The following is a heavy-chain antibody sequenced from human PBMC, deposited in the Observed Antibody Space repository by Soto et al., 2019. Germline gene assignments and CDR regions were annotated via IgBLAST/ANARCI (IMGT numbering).Heavy chain of an antibody. V-gene: IGHV6-1*01. CDR1: GDSVSSNNAT. Sequence: PSQTLSLTCAISGDSVSSNNATWNWIRQSPSRGLEWLGRTYYRSKWYTDYAVSVKSRITFSVDTSNNQVSLQLNSVTPDDTAVYYCAGSQKALDPWGQGTLVTVSS. CDR2: TYYRSKWYT. CDR3: AGSQKALDP. J-gene: IGHJ5*02.